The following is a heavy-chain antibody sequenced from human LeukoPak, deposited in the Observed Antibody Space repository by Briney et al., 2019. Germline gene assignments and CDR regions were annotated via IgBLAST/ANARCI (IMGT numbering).Heavy chain of an antibody. CDR3: ARASGPFDY. D-gene: IGHD1-14*01. CDR2: IWYDGSNK. J-gene: IGHJ4*02. V-gene: IGHV3-33*01. CDR1: GFSFSTYG. Sequence: GGSLRLSCAASGFSFSTYGMHWLRQAPGKGLEWVAVIWYDGSNKYYADSVKGRFAISRDNSKNTLYLQMNSLTAEDTAVYYCARASGPFDYWGQGTLVTVSS.